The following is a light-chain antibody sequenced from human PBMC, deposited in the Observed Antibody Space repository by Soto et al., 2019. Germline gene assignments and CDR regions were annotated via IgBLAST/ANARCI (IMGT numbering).Light chain of an antibody. Sequence: EIVLTQGPGTLSLSPGERATLSCRASQSVSSSYLAWYQQKPGQAPRLLIYGASSRATGIPDRFSGSGSGTDFTITISRLEPEDFAVYSCQQYGSPPAFGPGLKV. CDR3: QQYGSPPA. CDR1: QSVSSSY. J-gene: IGKJ1*01. CDR2: GAS. V-gene: IGKV3-20*01.